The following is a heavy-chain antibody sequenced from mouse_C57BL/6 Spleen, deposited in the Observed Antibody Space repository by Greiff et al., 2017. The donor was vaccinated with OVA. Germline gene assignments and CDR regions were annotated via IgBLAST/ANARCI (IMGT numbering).Heavy chain of an antibody. CDR2: IDPNSGGT. Sequence: QVQLKQPGAELVKPGASVKLSCKASGYTFTSYWMHWVKQRPGRGLEWIGRIDPNSGGTKYNEKFKSKATLTVDKPSSTAYMQLSSLTSEDSAVYYCASPVYDYDFDYWGQGTTLTVSS. J-gene: IGHJ2*01. CDR3: ASPVYDYDFDY. D-gene: IGHD2-4*01. V-gene: IGHV1-72*01. CDR1: GYTFTSYW.